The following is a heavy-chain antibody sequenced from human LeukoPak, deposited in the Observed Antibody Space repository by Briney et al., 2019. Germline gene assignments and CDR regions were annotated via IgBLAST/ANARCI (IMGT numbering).Heavy chain of an antibody. J-gene: IGHJ4*02. D-gene: IGHD2-15*01. CDR3: ARSTSPDHCSGGSCYEEDYYFDY. CDR1: GGSISSGSYY. Sequence: SETLSLTCTVSGGSISSGSYYWSWIRQPPGKGLEWIGYIYYSGSTNYNPSLKSRVTISVDTSKNQFSLKLSSVTAADTAVYYCARSTSPDHCSGGSCYEEDYYFDYWGQGTLVTVSS. V-gene: IGHV4-61*01. CDR2: IYYSGST.